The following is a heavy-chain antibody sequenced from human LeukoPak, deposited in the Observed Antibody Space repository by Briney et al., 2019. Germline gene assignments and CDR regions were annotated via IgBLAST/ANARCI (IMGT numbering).Heavy chain of an antibody. CDR1: GFTFSSYA. D-gene: IGHD3-22*01. Sequence: GRSLRLSCAASGFTFSSYAMSWVRQAPGKGLEWVSGISGSGDNTYYADSVKGRFTISRDNSENTLYVQVNSLGTEDTAAYYCAKGSYYDSSGSFYLDYWGQGTLVTVSS. CDR3: AKGSYYDSSGSFYLDY. V-gene: IGHV3-23*01. J-gene: IGHJ4*02. CDR2: ISGSGDNT.